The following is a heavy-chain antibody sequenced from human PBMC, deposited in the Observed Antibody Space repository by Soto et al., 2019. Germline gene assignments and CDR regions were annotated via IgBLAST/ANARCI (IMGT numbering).Heavy chain of an antibody. CDR1: GYSFTSYW. J-gene: IGHJ4*02. CDR2: IYPGDSDT. D-gene: IGHD3-22*01. V-gene: IGHV5-51*01. CDR3: ARTLNKKKYYYDSSGYYHPPRFDY. Sequence: PGESLKISCKGSGYSFTSYWIGWVRQMPGKGLEWMGIIYPGDSDTRYSPSFQGQVTISADKSISTAYLQWSSLKASDTAMYYCARTLNKKKYYYDSSGYYHPPRFDYWGQGTLVTVSS.